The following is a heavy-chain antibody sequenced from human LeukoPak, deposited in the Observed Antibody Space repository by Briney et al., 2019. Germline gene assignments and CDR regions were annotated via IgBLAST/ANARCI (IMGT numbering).Heavy chain of an antibody. D-gene: IGHD2-15*01. V-gene: IGHV4-34*01. J-gene: IGHJ4*02. Sequence: SETLSLTCAVYGGSFSGYYWSWIRQPPGKGLEWIGEINHSGSTNYNPSLKSRVTISVDTSKNQFSLKLSSVTAADTAVYYCARVRSTARGLVVGATEVFDYWGQGTLVTVSS. CDR2: INHSGST. CDR1: GGSFSGYY. CDR3: ARVRSTARGLVVGATEVFDY.